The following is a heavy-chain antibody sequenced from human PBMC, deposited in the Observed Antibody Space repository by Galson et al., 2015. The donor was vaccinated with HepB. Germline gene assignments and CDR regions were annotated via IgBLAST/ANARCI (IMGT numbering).Heavy chain of an antibody. CDR3: ATGPMVRYRPGYMDV. J-gene: IGHJ6*03. V-gene: IGHV3-66*01. CDR1: GFTVSSNY. CDR2: IYSGGST. Sequence: SLRLSCAASGFTVSSNYMSWVRQAPGKGLEWVSVIYSGGSTYYADSVRGRVTISRDNSKNTPYLQMNSLRAEDTAVYYCATGPMVRYRPGYMDVWGKGTTVTVSS. D-gene: IGHD3-10*01.